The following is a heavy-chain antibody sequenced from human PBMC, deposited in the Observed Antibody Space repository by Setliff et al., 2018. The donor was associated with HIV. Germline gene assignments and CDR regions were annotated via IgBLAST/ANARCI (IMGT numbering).Heavy chain of an antibody. V-gene: IGHV4-61*09. CDR1: GGSIISGSYY. CDR2: IYTSGST. CDR3: ARDLGGGRSGYYYDRTIDY. Sequence: KTSETLSLTCTVSGGSIISGSYYWTWIRQPAGKGLEWIGHIYTSGSTNYNPSLKSRVTISVDTSKNQFSLKLSSVTAADTAVYYCARDLGGGRSGYYYDRTIDYWGQGTLVTVSS. D-gene: IGHD3-22*01. J-gene: IGHJ4*02.